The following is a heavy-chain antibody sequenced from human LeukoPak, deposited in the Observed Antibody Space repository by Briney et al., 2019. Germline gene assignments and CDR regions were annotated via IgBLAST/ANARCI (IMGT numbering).Heavy chain of an antibody. CDR2: IYYGGST. CDR1: GGSISSSSYY. D-gene: IGHD6-13*01. J-gene: IGHJ4*02. Sequence: SETLSLTCTVSGGSISSSSYYWSWIRQPPGKGLEWIGYIYYGGSTNYNPSLKSRVTISVDTSQNQFSLKLSSVTAADTAVYYCARHSSSWNYYFDYWGQGILVTVSS. CDR3: ARHSSSWNYYFDY. V-gene: IGHV4-61*05.